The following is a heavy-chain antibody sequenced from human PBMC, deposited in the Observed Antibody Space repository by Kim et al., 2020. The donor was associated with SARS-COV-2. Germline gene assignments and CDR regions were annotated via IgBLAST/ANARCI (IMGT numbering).Heavy chain of an antibody. CDR3: ARASMVRGVIGYVDY. CDR1: GFTFSSYS. J-gene: IGHJ4*02. CDR2: ISSSSSYI. Sequence: GGSLRLSCAASGFTFSSYSMNWVRQAPGKGLEWVSSISSSSSYIYYVDSVKGRFTISRDNAKNSLYLQMNSLRAEDTAVYYCARASMVRGVIGYVDYWGQGTLVTVSS. D-gene: IGHD3-10*01. V-gene: IGHV3-21*04.